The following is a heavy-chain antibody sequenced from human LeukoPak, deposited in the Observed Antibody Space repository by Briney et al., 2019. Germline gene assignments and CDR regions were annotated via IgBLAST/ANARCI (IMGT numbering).Heavy chain of an antibody. D-gene: IGHD5/OR15-5a*01. V-gene: IGHV1-18*01. Sequence: ASVKVSCKASGYTFTSYGISWVRQAPGQGLEWMGWISAYNGNTNYAQKLQGRVTMTTDTSTSTAYMELRSLRSDDTAVYYCAREGQDKEGPLRSFDSWGQGTLVTVSS. J-gene: IGHJ4*02. CDR3: AREGQDKEGPLRSFDS. CDR1: GYTFTSYG. CDR2: ISAYNGNT.